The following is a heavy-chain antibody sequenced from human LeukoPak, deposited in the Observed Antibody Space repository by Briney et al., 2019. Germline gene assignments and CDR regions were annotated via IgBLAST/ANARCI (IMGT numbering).Heavy chain of an antibody. D-gene: IGHD2-2*01. CDR2: TTNTGSTI. Sequence: GGSLRLSCAASGFTFSDYYMSWIRQAPGKGLEWVSYTTNTGSTIYYADSVKGRFTISRDNAKNSLYLQMTSLRAEDAAVYYCARRHCSSSTTCPLVDYWGQGTLVTVSS. CDR1: GFTFSDYY. V-gene: IGHV3-11*04. CDR3: ARRHCSSSTTCPLVDY. J-gene: IGHJ4*02.